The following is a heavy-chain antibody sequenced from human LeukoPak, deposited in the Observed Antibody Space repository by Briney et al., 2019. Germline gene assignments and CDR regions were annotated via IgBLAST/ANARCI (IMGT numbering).Heavy chain of an antibody. J-gene: IGHJ5*02. CDR3: VKDAGTA. CDR2: ISYRGDNT. V-gene: IGHV3-23*01. CDR1: GFTFSSYA. D-gene: IGHD2-8*02. Sequence: PGGSLRLSCAASGFTFSSYALSWVRQAPAKGLEWVSFISYRGDNTNYADSVKGRFTISRDNSKNTLYLQMNSLRAEDTALYYCVKDAGTAWGQGTLVTVSS.